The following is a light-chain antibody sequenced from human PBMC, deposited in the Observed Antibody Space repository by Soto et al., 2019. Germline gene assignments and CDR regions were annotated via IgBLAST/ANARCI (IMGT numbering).Light chain of an antibody. CDR2: KVS. CDR1: QSLVYSDGNTY. J-gene: IGKJ1*01. CDR3: MRTTHWPWT. V-gene: IGKV2-30*01. Sequence: DVVMTQSPLSLPVTLGQPASISCRSSQSLVYSDGNTYLNWFQQRPGQSPRRLIYKVSTRDSGVPDRFSGSGSGTDFTLKISRVEAEDVGVYYCMRTTHWPWTFGQGTKVEMK.